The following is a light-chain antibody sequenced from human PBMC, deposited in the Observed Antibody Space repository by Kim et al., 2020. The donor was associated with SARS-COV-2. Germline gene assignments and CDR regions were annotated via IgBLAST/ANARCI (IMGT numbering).Light chain of an antibody. CDR2: DVS. CDR3: SSYTSSSTLWV. Sequence: QSALTQPASVSGSPGQSITISCTGTSSDVGGYNYVSWYQQHPGKAPKLMIYDVSKRPSGVSNRFSGSKSGNTASLTISGLQAEDEADYYCSSYTSSSTLWVCGGGTQLTVL. V-gene: IGLV2-14*01. J-gene: IGLJ3*02. CDR1: SSDVGGYNY.